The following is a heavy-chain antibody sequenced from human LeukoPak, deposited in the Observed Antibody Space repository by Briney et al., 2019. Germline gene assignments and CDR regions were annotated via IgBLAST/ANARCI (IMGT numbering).Heavy chain of an antibody. CDR3: ARGALRGHFDY. CDR2: INPSGGST. Sequence: ASVKVSCKSSGYTFTTYYMHWVRQAPGQGLEWMGIINPSGGSTSYAQKFQGRVTMTRDTSTSTVYMELSSLRSEDTAVYYCARGALRGHFDYWGQGTLVTVSS. J-gene: IGHJ4*02. D-gene: IGHD3-10*01. V-gene: IGHV1-46*01. CDR1: GYTFTTYY.